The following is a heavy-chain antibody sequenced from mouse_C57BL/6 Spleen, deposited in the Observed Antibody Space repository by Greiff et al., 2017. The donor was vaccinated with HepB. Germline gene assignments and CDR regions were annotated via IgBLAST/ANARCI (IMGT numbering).Heavy chain of an antibody. CDR3: ARNNYGSSYAYAMDY. Sequence: EVKLVESGGGLVKPGGSLKLSCAASGFTFSDYGMHWVRQAPEKGLEWVAYISSGSSTIYYADTVKGRFTISRDNAKNTLFLQMTSLRSEDTAMYYCARNNYGSSYAYAMDYWGQGPSVTVSS. CDR2: ISSGSSTI. D-gene: IGHD1-1*01. J-gene: IGHJ4*01. V-gene: IGHV5-17*01. CDR1: GFTFSDYG.